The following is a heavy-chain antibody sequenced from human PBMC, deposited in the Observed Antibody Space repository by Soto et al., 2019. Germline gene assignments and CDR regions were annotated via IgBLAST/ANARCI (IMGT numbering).Heavy chain of an antibody. D-gene: IGHD3-9*01. CDR1: GFTFSNYG. V-gene: IGHV3-30*03. Sequence: GGSLRLSCAASGFTFSNYGIHWVRQAPGKGLEWVSDITYDSSNMYYADSVKGRFTISRDNAKNTLYLQMNSLRAEDTAVYYCARVRAYYDILNRLPPKDFDPWGQGTLVTV. CDR3: ARVRAYYDILNRLPPKDFDP. CDR2: ITYDSSNM. J-gene: IGHJ5*02.